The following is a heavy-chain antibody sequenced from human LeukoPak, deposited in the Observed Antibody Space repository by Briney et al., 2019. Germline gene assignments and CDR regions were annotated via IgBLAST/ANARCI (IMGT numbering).Heavy chain of an antibody. D-gene: IGHD4-4*01. V-gene: IGHV4-39*01. CDR1: GGSNSSSSYY. CDR2: IYYSGST. Sequence: SETLSLTCTVSGGSNSSSSYYWGWIRQPPGKGLEWIGSIYYSGSTYYNPSLKSRVTISVDTSKNQFSLKLSSVTAADTAVYYCARTKTRNYYFDYWGQGTLVTVSS. CDR3: ARTKTRNYYFDY. J-gene: IGHJ4*02.